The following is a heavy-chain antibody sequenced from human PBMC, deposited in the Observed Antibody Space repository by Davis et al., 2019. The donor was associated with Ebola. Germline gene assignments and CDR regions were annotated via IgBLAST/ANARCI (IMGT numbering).Heavy chain of an antibody. CDR3: ARAQFPTTSDH. V-gene: IGHV1-18*04. CDR2: ISAYNGQV. CDR1: GYMFSGYG. J-gene: IGHJ4*02. Sequence: AASVKVSCKASGYMFSGYGMSWVRQAPGQGLEWIGWISAYNGQVNYAQNVQGRVTMTTDTSTRTAYMEVGSLRSDDTAVYYCARAQFPTTSDHWGQGTLVTVSS. D-gene: IGHD1-1*01.